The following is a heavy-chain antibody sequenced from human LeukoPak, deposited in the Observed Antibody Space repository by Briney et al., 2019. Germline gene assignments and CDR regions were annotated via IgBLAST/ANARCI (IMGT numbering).Heavy chain of an antibody. CDR2: ISGSGGST. D-gene: IGHD5-24*01. J-gene: IGHJ4*02. Sequence: GGSLRLSCAASGFTFSSYAMSWVRQAPGKGREWVSAISGSGGSTYYADPVKGRFTISRDNSKNTLYLQMNSLRAEDTAVYYCAKDYGREGYRDFDYWGQGTLVTVSS. CDR3: AKDYGREGYRDFDY. CDR1: GFTFSSYA. V-gene: IGHV3-23*01.